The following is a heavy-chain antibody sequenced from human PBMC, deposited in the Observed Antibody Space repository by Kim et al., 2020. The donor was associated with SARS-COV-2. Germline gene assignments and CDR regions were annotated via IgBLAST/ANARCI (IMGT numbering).Heavy chain of an antibody. V-gene: IGHV3-9*01. CDR3: AKEGVLYYGMDV. CDR2: I. Sequence: IGYADSGKGRFTISRDKAKNSLYLQMNSLRAEDTALYYCAKEGVLYYGMDVWGQGTTVTVSS. J-gene: IGHJ6*02. D-gene: IGHD1-1*01.